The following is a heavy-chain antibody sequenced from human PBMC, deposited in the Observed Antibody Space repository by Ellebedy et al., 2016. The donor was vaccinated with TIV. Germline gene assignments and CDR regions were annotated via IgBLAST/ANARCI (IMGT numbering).Heavy chain of an antibody. CDR1: GFTFDAYA. J-gene: IGHJ6*02. Sequence: PGGSLRLSCAASGFTFDAYAMHRVRQAPGKCLEWVSGITWNGGSMAYADSVKGRFTISRDNAKNCMYLQMNRLRPEDTAFYYCAKDFYSMSSACMDVWGQGTTVTVSS. D-gene: IGHD2-21*01. V-gene: IGHV3-9*01. CDR3: AKDFYSMSSACMDV. CDR2: ITWNGGSM.